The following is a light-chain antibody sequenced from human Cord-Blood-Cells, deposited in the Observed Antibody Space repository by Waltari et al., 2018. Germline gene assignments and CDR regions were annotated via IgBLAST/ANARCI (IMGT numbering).Light chain of an antibody. Sequence: QSALTQPPSASGSHGQSATISCTGTSSDVGGYNYVSWYQQHPGKAPKLMIYEVSKRPYGVPDRFSGSKSGNTASLTVSGLQAEDEADYYCSSYAGSNNWVFGGGTKLTVL. CDR3: SSYAGSNNWV. V-gene: IGLV2-8*01. CDR1: SSDVGGYNY. J-gene: IGLJ3*02. CDR2: EVS.